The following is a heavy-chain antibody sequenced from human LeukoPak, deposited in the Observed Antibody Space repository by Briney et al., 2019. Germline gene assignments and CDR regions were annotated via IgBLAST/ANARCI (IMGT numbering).Heavy chain of an antibody. CDR3: ARIDYYYYSGMDV. Sequence: ASVKVSCKASGYTFTGYYMHWVRQAPGQGLEWMGWINPNSGGTNYAQKFQGRVTMTRDTSISTAYMELSRLRSDDTAVYYCARIDYYYYSGMDVWAQGTTVTVSS. CDR1: GYTFTGYY. V-gene: IGHV1-2*02. J-gene: IGHJ6*02. CDR2: INPNSGGT.